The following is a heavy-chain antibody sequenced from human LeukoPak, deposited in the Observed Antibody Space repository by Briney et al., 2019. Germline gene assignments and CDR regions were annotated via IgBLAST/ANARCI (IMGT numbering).Heavy chain of an antibody. V-gene: IGHV1-46*01. D-gene: IGHD3-22*01. Sequence: ASVKISCKASGYTFTSYYMHWVRQAPGQGLKWMGIINPSGGSTSYAQKFQGRVTMTRDTSTSTVYMELSSLRSEDTAVYYCARDSGRSDSSGLDDYWGQGTLVTVSS. CDR1: GYTFTSYY. CDR2: INPSGGST. J-gene: IGHJ4*02. CDR3: ARDSGRSDSSGLDDY.